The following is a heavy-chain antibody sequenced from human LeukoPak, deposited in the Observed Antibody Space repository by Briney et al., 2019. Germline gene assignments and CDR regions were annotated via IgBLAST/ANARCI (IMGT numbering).Heavy chain of an antibody. D-gene: IGHD3-10*01. CDR2: IYTSGST. V-gene: IGHV4-4*07. Sequence: SETLSLTCTVSGGSISSYYWSWIRQPAGKGLEWIGRIYTSGSTNYNPSLKSRVTMSVDTSKNQFSLKLSSVTAADTAVYYCARHIGDLVAPQVERIDYWGQGTLVTVSS. CDR3: ARHIGDLVAPQVERIDY. CDR1: GGSISSYY. J-gene: IGHJ4*02.